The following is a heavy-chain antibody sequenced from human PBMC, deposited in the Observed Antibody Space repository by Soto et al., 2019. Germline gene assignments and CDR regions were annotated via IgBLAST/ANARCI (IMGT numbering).Heavy chain of an antibody. CDR3: AEGPGSAYDYFYGMGV. Sequence: SETLSLTCAVYGGSFRGYYWSWIRQPPGEGLEWIGEINHSGSPNYNPSLKSRVTISVDASKNLFSLKLNSVTAADTAVYYCAEGPGSAYDYFYGMGVWGQGTTVTVS. CDR2: INHSGSP. J-gene: IGHJ6*02. D-gene: IGHD5-12*01. CDR1: GGSFRGYY. V-gene: IGHV4-34*01.